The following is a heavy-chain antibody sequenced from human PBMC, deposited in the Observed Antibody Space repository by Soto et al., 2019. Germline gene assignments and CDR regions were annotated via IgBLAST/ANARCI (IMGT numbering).Heavy chain of an antibody. CDR3: ARGYSSSWPLSTYYYYGMDV. V-gene: IGHV1-69*12. Sequence: QVQLVQSGAEVKKPGSSVKVSCKASGGTFSSHAISWVRQAPGQGLEWMGGIIPIFGTANYAQKFQGRVTITADESTSTAYMELSSLRSEDTAVYYCARGYSSSWPLSTYYYYGMDVWGQGTTVTVSS. D-gene: IGHD6-13*01. J-gene: IGHJ6*02. CDR2: IIPIFGTA. CDR1: GGTFSSHA.